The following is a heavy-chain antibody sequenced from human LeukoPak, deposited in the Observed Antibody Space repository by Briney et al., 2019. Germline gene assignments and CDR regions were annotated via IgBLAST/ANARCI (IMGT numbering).Heavy chain of an antibody. D-gene: IGHD3-3*01. V-gene: IGHV4-34*01. Sequence: PSETLSLSCAASGVSFSGYYWGWIRQAPGKGLEWIWAINNSGSTNYNPSLKSRVTISVDTAKNQFSLKMSSVTAADTAVYYCARGLYYDFWSSYRYYYYYGMDIWGQGTTVTVSS. J-gene: IGHJ6*02. CDR2: INNSGST. CDR1: GVSFSGYY. CDR3: ARGLYYDFWSSYRYYYYYGMDI.